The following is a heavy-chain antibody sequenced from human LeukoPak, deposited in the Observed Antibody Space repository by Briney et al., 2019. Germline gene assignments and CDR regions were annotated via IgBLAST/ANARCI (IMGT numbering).Heavy chain of an antibody. V-gene: IGHV1-69*13. D-gene: IGHD6-13*01. Sequence: SVKVSCKASGGTFSSYAISWVRQAPGQGLEWMGGIIPIFGTANYAQKFQGRVTITADESTSTAYMELSSLRSDDTAVYYCARGRRGAAAANWFDPWGQGTLVTVSS. CDR3: ARGRRGAAAANWFDP. CDR1: GGTFSSYA. CDR2: IIPIFGTA. J-gene: IGHJ5*02.